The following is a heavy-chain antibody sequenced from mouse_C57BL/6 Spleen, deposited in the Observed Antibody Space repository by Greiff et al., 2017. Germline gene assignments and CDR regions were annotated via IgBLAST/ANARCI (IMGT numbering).Heavy chain of an antibody. Sequence: VQLQQSGAELVKPGASVTLSCTASGFNIKDYYMHWVQQRPEQGLEWIGRIEPEDGESTYAPKLQGKATITADTSSNTAYLQLSSLTSEDTAVYYCAIPYDYPAWFAYWGQGTLVTVSA. CDR2: IEPEDGES. CDR3: AIPYDYPAWFAY. D-gene: IGHD2-4*01. V-gene: IGHV14-2*01. CDR1: GFNIKDYY. J-gene: IGHJ3*01.